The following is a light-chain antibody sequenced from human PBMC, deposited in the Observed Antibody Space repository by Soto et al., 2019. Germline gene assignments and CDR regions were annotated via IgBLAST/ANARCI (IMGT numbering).Light chain of an antibody. CDR1: SSNIGAGYD. V-gene: IGLV1-40*01. Sequence: QSVLTQPPSVSGAPGQRVTISCTGSSSNIGAGYDVHWYHQLPGTAPKLLIYGSDNRPSGVPDRFSGSKSGTAASLAITGLQDEDEAYYYCQYYDTSLTVVFGGGTKLTVL. CDR3: QYYDTSLTVV. CDR2: GSD. J-gene: IGLJ2*01.